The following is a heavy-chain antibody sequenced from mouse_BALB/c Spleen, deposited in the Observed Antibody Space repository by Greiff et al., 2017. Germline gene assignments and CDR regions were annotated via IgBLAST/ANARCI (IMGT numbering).Heavy chain of an antibody. CDR1: GYTFTSYW. J-gene: IGHJ2*01. CDR3: TSPYYGNYGYFDY. Sequence: QVQLQQPGAELVRPGASVKLSCKASGYTFTSYWINCVKQRPGQGLQWIGNIYPSDSYTNYNQKFKDKATLTVDKSSSTAYMQLSSPTSEDSAVYYCTSPYYGNYGYFDYWGQGTTLTVSS. V-gene: IGHV1-69*02. CDR2: IYPSDSYT. D-gene: IGHD2-10*01.